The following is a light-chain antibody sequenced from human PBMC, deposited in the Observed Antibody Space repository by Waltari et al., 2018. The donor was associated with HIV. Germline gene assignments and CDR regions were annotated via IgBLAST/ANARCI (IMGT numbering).Light chain of an antibody. J-gene: IGLJ3*02. CDR2: ENS. V-gene: IGLV1-51*01. CDR1: SSNIAIHF. Sequence: QPVLTHPPSVSAAPGHKVTISCSGSSSNIAIHFVPWYQQIPGTVPKLLIHENSKRPSGIPDRFSGSKSGTSATLGITGLQTGDEADYYCGTWDTSLTAVVFGGGTKLTVL. CDR3: GTWDTSLTAVV.